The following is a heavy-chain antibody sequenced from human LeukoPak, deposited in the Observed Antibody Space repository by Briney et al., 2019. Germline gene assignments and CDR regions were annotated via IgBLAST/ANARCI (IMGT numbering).Heavy chain of an antibody. CDR1: GFTFGDYA. Sequence: GGSLRLSCTASGFTFGDYAMSWFRQAPGKGLEWVGFIRSKAYGGTTEYAASVKGRFTISRDDSKSIAYLQMNSLKTEDTAVYYCTRCFGSPLSGWFDPWGQGTLVTVSS. CDR2: IRSKAYGGTT. V-gene: IGHV3-49*03. CDR3: TRCFGSPLSGWFDP. D-gene: IGHD3-10*01. J-gene: IGHJ5*02.